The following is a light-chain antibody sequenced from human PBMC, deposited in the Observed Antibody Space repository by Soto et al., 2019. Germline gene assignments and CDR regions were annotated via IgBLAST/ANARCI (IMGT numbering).Light chain of an antibody. CDR3: QQANSFPHT. CDR2: YAS. CDR1: QGISSW. J-gene: IGKJ2*01. Sequence: DILMTQSPSSVSASVGDRVSINCRASQGISSWLAWYQRKPGKAPKLLISYASTLQSGVPSRFTGSGSGTNFTLTINSLRAEDFATYYCQQANSFPHTFGQGTKVDIK. V-gene: IGKV1-12*01.